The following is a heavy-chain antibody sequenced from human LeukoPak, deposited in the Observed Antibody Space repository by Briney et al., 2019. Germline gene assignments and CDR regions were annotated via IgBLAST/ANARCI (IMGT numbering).Heavy chain of an antibody. CDR1: GYTFTSYD. V-gene: IGHV1-8*01. D-gene: IGHD6-13*01. CDR2: MNPNSGNT. J-gene: IGHJ4*02. CDR3: ARGPGSSWYFDF. Sequence: ASVKVSCKASGYTFTSYDINWVRQATGQGLEWMGWMNPNSGNTGYAQKFQGRVTMTRNTSISTAYMELSSLRSEDTAVYYCARGPGSSWYFDFWGQGTLVTVSS.